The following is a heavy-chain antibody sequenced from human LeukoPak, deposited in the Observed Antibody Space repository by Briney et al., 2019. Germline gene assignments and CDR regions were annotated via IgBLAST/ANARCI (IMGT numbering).Heavy chain of an antibody. CDR1: GFTFSRSG. CDR2: ISYDERDE. V-gene: IGHV3-30*18. J-gene: IGHJ4*02. D-gene: IGHD3-10*01. CDR3: AKDSKGSGTYYDRYFDY. Sequence: GGSLRLSCAASGFTFSRSGIHWVRQAPGRGLEWVAVISYDERDEYYADSAKGRFTISRDNSKNTLYLQMNSLRAEDTAVYYCAKDSKGSGTYYDRYFDYWGQGTLVTVSS.